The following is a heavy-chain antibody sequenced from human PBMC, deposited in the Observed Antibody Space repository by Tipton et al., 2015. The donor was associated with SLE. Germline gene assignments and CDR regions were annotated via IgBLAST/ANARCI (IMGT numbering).Heavy chain of an antibody. CDR1: GVTFSTYW. CDR2: IREDGGEK. Sequence: SGVTFSTYWMSWVRQAPGKGLEWVANIREDGGEKYYVDSVKGRFAISRDNAKNSVYLQMNSLRAEDTAVYYCAREQQVADWYFDLWGRGTLVSVSS. J-gene: IGHJ2*01. CDR3: AREQQVADWYFDL. V-gene: IGHV3-7*01. D-gene: IGHD6-13*01.